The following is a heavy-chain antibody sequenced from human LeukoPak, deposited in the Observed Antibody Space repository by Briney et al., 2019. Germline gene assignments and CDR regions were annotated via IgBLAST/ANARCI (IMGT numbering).Heavy chain of an antibody. Sequence: GGSLRLSCGVSEFTFSHFAMHWVRQAPGKGLEWVAVVSSHGNDGYYADSVKGRFTISRDNFQNTLYLQMNSLRAEDTAVYYCAKDYYDSSIFSAPHLFACWGQGTLVTVSS. D-gene: IGHD3-22*01. CDR3: AKDYYDSSIFSAPHLFAC. J-gene: IGHJ4*02. CDR2: VSSHGNDG. CDR1: EFTFSHFA. V-gene: IGHV3-30*07.